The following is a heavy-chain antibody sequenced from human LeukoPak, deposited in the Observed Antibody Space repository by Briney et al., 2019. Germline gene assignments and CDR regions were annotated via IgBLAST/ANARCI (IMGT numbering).Heavy chain of an antibody. CDR3: AKDHDSSGYYYSFSAGPSFY. V-gene: IGHV3-23*01. J-gene: IGHJ4*02. D-gene: IGHD3-22*01. Sequence: PGGSLRLSCAASGLTFSNYWMDWVRQAPGKGLEWVSAISGSGGSTYYADSVKGRFTISRDNSKNTLYLQMNSLRAEDTAVYYCAKDHDSSGYYYSFSAGPSFYWGQGTLVTVSS. CDR2: ISGSGGST. CDR1: GLTFSNYW.